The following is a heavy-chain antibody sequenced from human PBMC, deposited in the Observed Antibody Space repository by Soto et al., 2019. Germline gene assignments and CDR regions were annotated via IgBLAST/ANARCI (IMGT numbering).Heavy chain of an antibody. CDR1: GGSINYSY. CDR3: ARVNYGDYYYGMDV. CDR2: ISYTGSA. Sequence: TLSLTCTVSGGSINYSYWTWIRQPPGKGLEWIGYISYTGSANYDASLKSRLTISVDTSKNQFSLKLSSVTAADTALYYCARVNYGDYYYGMDVWGQGTTVTVSS. V-gene: IGHV4-59*01. D-gene: IGHD4-17*01. J-gene: IGHJ6*02.